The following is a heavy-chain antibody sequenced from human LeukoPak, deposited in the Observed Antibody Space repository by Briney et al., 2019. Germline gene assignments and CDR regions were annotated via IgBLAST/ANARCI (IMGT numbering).Heavy chain of an antibody. CDR3: ARSATIAVFRYGMDV. J-gene: IGHJ6*02. Sequence: SETLSLTCTVSGDSISSLYRSWIRQPPGKGLEYIGYVHYSGATNYNPSLQSRVFIPMDTSKNQYSLRLNSVTTADTAVYYCARSATIAVFRYGMDVWGQGTTVTVSS. CDR1: GDSISSLY. CDR2: VHYSGAT. V-gene: IGHV4-59*11. D-gene: IGHD5-24*01.